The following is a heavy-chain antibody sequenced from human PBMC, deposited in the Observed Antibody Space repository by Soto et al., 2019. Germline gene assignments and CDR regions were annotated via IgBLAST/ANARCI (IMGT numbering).Heavy chain of an antibody. D-gene: IGHD1-7*01. V-gene: IGHV3-74*01. CDR1: GFTFSSYW. CDR2: INSDGSST. CDR3: ARSLPGTYGDFDL. J-gene: IGHJ3*01. Sequence: GGSLRLSCAASGFTFSSYWMHWVRQAPGKGLVWVSRINSDGSSTSYADSVKGRFTISRDNAKNTVYLQMDSLRAEDTAVYYCARSLPGTYGDFDLWGQGTMVTVSS.